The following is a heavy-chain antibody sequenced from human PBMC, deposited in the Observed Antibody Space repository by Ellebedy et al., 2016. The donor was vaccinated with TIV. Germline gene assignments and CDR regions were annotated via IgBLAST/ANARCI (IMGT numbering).Heavy chain of an antibody. D-gene: IGHD6-13*01. V-gene: IGHV3-15*07. CDR3: TTFLRRQQLPI. CDR2: IKSKTDGGTT. J-gene: IGHJ3*02. Sequence: GESLKISCAASGFTFSNAWMNWVRQAPGKGLEWVGRIKSKTDGGTTDYAAPVKGRFTISRDDSKNTLYLQMNSLKTEDTAVYYCTTFLRRQQLPIWGQGTMVTVSS. CDR1: GFTFSNAW.